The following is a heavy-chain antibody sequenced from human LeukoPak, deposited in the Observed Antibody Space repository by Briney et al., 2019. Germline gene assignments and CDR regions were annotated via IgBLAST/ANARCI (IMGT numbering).Heavy chain of an antibody. CDR1: GYTFTSYA. J-gene: IGHJ4*02. D-gene: IGHD1-26*01. V-gene: IGHV1-3*01. Sequence: ASVKVSFKASGYTFTSYAMHWVRQAPGQRLEWMGWINAGNGNTKYSQKFQGRVTITRDTSASTAYMELSSLRSEDTAVYYCARVSGSYCADYWGQGTLVTVSS. CDR2: INAGNGNT. CDR3: ARVSGSYCADY.